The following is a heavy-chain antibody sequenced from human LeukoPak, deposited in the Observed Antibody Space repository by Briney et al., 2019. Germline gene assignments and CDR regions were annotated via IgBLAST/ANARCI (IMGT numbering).Heavy chain of an antibody. CDR3: TREYYYHSSGFDY. CDR1: GFTFGDYA. J-gene: IGHJ4*02. Sequence: GRSLRLSCTASGFTFGDYAMSWFRQAPGKGLQWVGYIRSKAYGATTEYAASVKGRFTTSRDDSKSIAYLQMNSLKTEDTAVYYCTREYYYHSSGFDYWGQGTLVTVSS. D-gene: IGHD3-22*01. CDR2: IRSKAYGATT. V-gene: IGHV3-49*03.